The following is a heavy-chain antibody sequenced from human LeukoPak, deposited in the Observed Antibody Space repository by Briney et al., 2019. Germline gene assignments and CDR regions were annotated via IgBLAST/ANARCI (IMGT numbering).Heavy chain of an antibody. V-gene: IGHV4-34*01. CDR3: ARGVYGSSAIFGY. J-gene: IGHJ4*02. Sequence: PSETLSLTSAVYGGSFSGYYWSWIRQPPGKGLEWIGEINHSGSTNYNPSLKSRVTISVDTSKNQFSLKLSSVTAADTAVYYCARGVYGSSAIFGYWGQGTLVTVSS. CDR1: GGSFSGYY. CDR2: INHSGST. D-gene: IGHD6-19*01.